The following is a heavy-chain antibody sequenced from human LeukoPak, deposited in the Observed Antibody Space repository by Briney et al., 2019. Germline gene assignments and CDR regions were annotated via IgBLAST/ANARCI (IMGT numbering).Heavy chain of an antibody. CDR3: ATRGRETVILKADYFDK. J-gene: IGHJ4*02. D-gene: IGHD3-16*01. CDR1: GFTFSSYA. CDR2: ISSSTGST. V-gene: IGHV3-23*01. Sequence: GGSLRLSCAASGFTFSSYAMSWVRQVPGKGLESVSAISSSTGSTYYADSVKGRFTISRDNSKNTLYLQMNSLRAEDTAVYYCATRGRETVILKADYFDKWGQGTLVTVSS.